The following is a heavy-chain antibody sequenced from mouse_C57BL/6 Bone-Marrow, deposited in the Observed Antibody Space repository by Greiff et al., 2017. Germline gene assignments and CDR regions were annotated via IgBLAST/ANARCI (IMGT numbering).Heavy chain of an antibody. D-gene: IGHD1-1*01. CDR2: IYPGDGDT. V-gene: IGHV1-82*01. CDR1: GYAFSSSW. CDR3: ARKYYGSRETYAMDY. J-gene: IGHJ4*01. Sequence: QVQLKQSGPELVKPGASVKISCKASGYAFSSSWMNWVKQRPGKGLEWIGRIYPGDGDTNYNGKFKGKATLTADKSSSTAYMQRSSLTSEDSAVYFCARKYYGSRETYAMDYWGQGTSVTVSS.